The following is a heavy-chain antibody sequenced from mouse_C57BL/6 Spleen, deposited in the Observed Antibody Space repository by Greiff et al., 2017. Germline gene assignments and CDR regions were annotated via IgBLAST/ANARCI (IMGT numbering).Heavy chain of an antibody. CDR2: ISNGGGST. CDR3: ARRGYLDY. Sequence: EVKLVESGGGLVQPGGSLKLSCAASGFTFSDYYMYWVRQTPEKRLEWVAYISNGGGSTYYPDTVKGRFPSSGYKAKSTLYLQKCRLKSEDTAMYYCARRGYLDYWGQGTTLTVAS. V-gene: IGHV5-12*01. J-gene: IGHJ2*01. CDR1: GFTFSDYY.